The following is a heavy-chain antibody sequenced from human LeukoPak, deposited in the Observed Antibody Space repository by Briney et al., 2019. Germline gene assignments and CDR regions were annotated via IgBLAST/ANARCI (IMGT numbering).Heavy chain of an antibody. V-gene: IGHV3-21*01. D-gene: IGHD2-2*01. CDR1: GFTFSSYG. CDR3: ARASAVPAATYRLNWFDP. CDR2: ISSSSSYI. J-gene: IGHJ5*02. Sequence: PGGSLRLSCAASGFTFSSYGMNWVRQAPGKGLEWVSSISSSSSYIYYADSVKGRFTISRDNAKNSLYLQMNSLRAEDTAVYYCARASAVPAATYRLNWFDPWGQGTLVTVSS.